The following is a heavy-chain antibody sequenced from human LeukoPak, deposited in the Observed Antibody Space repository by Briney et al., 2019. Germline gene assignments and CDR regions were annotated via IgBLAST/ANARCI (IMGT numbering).Heavy chain of an antibody. D-gene: IGHD4-23*01. Sequence: GGSLRLSCAASGFTFSSYGMHWVRQAPGKGLEWVAVIWYDGSNKYYADSVKGRFTISRDNSKNTLYLQMNSLRAEDTAVYYCARGVGGNGGALIRWGQGTLVTVSS. CDR2: IWYDGSNK. J-gene: IGHJ4*02. CDR3: ARGVGGNGGALIR. V-gene: IGHV3-33*01. CDR1: GFTFSSYG.